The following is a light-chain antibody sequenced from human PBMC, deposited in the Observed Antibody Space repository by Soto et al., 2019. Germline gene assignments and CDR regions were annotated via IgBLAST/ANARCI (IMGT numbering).Light chain of an antibody. CDR2: GAS. CDR3: HQYGSSLQT. CDR1: QSITSTF. V-gene: IGKV3-20*01. Sequence: EVVLTQSPGTVSLSPGERATLSCRASQSITSTFLAWYQQKPGQTPRLLIYGASGRATGIPDRFSGSGSGRSFTLTISRLEPEDSAVYYCHQYGSSLQTFGQGTKLEIK. J-gene: IGKJ1*01.